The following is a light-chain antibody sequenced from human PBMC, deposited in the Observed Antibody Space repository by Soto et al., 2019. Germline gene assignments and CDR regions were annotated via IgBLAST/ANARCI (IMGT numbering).Light chain of an antibody. CDR3: QQYNSYPRT. Sequence: DIQMTQSPSTLSASVGDRVTITCRTSQSISSWLAWYQQKPGKAPKLLIYDASSLESGVPSRFSGSGSGTEFTLTINNLQPDDFATYDCQQYNSYPRTFGQGTKVEIK. V-gene: IGKV1-5*01. CDR1: QSISSW. CDR2: DAS. J-gene: IGKJ1*01.